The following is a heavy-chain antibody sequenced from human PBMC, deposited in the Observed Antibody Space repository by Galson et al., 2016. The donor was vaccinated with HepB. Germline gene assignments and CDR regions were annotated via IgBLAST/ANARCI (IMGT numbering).Heavy chain of an antibody. CDR1: GYTFIIYY. CDR3: TRERGSHGFYY. V-gene: IGHV1-46*01. Sequence: SVKVSCKASGYTFIIYYIHWVRQAPGQGLEWMGIINPIAGTTTYEQRFQGRLTLTRDTSTSTVYMDLSSLTSEDTAVDYCTRERGSHGFYYWGPGTLVTVSS. D-gene: IGHD3-16*01. CDR2: INPIAGTT. J-gene: IGHJ4*02.